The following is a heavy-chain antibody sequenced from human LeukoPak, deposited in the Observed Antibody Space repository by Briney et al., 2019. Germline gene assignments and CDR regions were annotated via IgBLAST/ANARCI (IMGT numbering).Heavy chain of an antibody. CDR1: GYTFTSYD. CDR2: MNPNSGNT. CDR3: ARGRIKGVASLGLVWPSAFDI. Sequence: GASVKVSCKASGYTFTSYDINWVRQATGQGLEWTGWMNPNSGNTGYAQKFQGRVTITRNTSISTAYMELSSLRSEDTAVYYCARGRIKGVASLGLVWPSAFDIWGQGTMVTVSS. V-gene: IGHV1-8*03. J-gene: IGHJ3*02. D-gene: IGHD3/OR15-3a*01.